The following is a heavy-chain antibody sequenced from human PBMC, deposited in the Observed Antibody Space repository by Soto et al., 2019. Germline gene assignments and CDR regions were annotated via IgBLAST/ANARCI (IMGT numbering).Heavy chain of an antibody. J-gene: IGHJ1*01. Sequence: EVQQLESGGGLVQPGGSLRLSCAASGFSFSTYWRYWVRQAPGKGLVWVSRINVDGNTINYADSVKGRFTVSRDNAKNTLYLQMNSLRAEDPAVYYCARDAGRQGPEYFHHWGQGTLVTVSS. V-gene: IGHV3-74*01. CDR2: INVDGNTI. CDR3: ARDAGRQGPEYFHH. CDR1: GFSFSTYW.